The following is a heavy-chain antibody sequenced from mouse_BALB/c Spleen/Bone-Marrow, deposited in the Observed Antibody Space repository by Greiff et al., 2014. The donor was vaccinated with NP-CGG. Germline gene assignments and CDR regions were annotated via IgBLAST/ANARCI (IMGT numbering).Heavy chain of an antibody. J-gene: IGHJ3*01. D-gene: IGHD2-2*01. V-gene: IGHV1S29*02. CDR2: IYPYNGVT. Sequence: VQLQQSGPELLKPGASVKISCKASGYTFTDYNMHWVKQSHGKSLEWIGYIYPYNGVTAYNQKFKSKATLTVDNSSSTAYMELRSLTSEDSAVYYCARIYYGYEFTYWGQGTLVTVSA. CDR1: GYTFTDYN. CDR3: ARIYYGYEFTY.